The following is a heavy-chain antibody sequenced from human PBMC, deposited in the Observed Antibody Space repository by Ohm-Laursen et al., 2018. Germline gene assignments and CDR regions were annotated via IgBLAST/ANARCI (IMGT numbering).Heavy chain of an antibody. Sequence: SLRLSCAASGFTFSDYYMSWIRQAPGKGLEWVSNISSSGSTIYYADSVKGRFTISRDNAKNSLYLQMNSLRAEDTAVYYCASLKPPPYYYGMDVWGQGTTVTVSS. CDR3: ASLKPPPYYYGMDV. CDR2: ISSSGSTI. J-gene: IGHJ6*02. V-gene: IGHV3-11*01. CDR1: GFTFSDYY.